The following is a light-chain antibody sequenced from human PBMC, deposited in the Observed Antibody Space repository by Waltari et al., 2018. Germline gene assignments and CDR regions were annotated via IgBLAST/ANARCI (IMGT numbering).Light chain of an antibody. CDR2: SDN. Sequence: QSVLAQPPSASGTPGQWVTIPCSVCSSNIGSTAETWYQLLPASAPSLLLHSDNPRPSGVPDRFSGSKSGTSASLAISGLQSGDEADYYCATWDDSLTAWVFGGGTKLTVL. V-gene: IGLV1-44*01. CDR3: ATWDDSLTAWV. J-gene: IGLJ3*02. CDR1: SSNIGSTA.